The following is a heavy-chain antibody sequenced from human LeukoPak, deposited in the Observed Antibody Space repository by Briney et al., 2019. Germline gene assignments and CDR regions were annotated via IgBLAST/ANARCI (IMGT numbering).Heavy chain of an antibody. CDR1: GYTFTGYY. CDR3: ARDHWGIVDNGYDYFYYDMDV. V-gene: IGHV1-2*02. J-gene: IGHJ6*02. Sequence: ASVKVSCKASGYTFTGYYMHWVRQAPGQGLEWMGWINPNSGGTNYAQKFQGRVTMTRDTSISTAYMELSRLRSDDTAVYYCARDHWGIVDNGYDYFYYDMDVWGQGTTVTVSS. D-gene: IGHD7-27*01. CDR2: INPNSGGT.